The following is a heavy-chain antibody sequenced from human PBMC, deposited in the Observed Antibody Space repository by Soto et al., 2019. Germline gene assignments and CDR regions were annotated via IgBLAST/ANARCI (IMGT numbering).Heavy chain of an antibody. CDR2: INPSGGST. D-gene: IGHD4-4*01. CDR1: GYTFTSYY. CDR3: ARDRHSNSYYSDY. J-gene: IGHJ4*02. Sequence: QVQLVQSGAEVKKPGASVKVSCKASGYTFTSYYMHWVRQAPGQGLEWMGIINPSGGSTSYAQKFDGIVTMTRDTSTSTVYMALSSLRSEDTAVYYCARDRHSNSYYSDYWGQGTLVTVSS. V-gene: IGHV1-46*03.